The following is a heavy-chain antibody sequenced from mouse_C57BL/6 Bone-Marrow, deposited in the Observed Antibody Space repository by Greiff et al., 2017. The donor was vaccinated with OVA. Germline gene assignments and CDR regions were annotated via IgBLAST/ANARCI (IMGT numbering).Heavy chain of an antibody. D-gene: IGHD1-1*01. CDR2: ISDGGSYT. Sequence: DVHLVESGGGLVKPGGSLKLSCAASGFTFSSYAMSWVRQTPEKRLEWVATISDGGSYTYYPDNVKGRFTISRDNAKNNLYLQMSHLKSEDTAMYYCARGYYGSLFAYWGQGTLVTVSA. CDR3: ARGYYGSLFAY. CDR1: GFTFSSYA. J-gene: IGHJ3*01. V-gene: IGHV5-4*01.